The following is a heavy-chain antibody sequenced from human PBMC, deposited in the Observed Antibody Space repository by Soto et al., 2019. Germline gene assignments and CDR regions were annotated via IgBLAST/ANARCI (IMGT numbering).Heavy chain of an antibody. D-gene: IGHD2-2*01. J-gene: IGHJ6*02. CDR2: IIPIFDTA. V-gene: IGHV1-69*01. CDR1: GGTFSNYA. Sequence: QVQLVQSGAEVKTPGSSVKVSCKASGGTFSNYAISWVRQAPGQGLEWMGEIIPIFDTADYAQRFQGRVTITADESTSTAYLELSSLTSGDTAVYYCARDMIPAAISYRYYALDVWGQGTTVTVSS. CDR3: ARDMIPAAISYRYYALDV.